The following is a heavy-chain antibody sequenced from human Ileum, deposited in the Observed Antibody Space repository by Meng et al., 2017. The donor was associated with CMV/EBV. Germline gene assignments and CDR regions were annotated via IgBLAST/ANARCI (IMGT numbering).Heavy chain of an antibody. CDR2: IWYDGSNK. D-gene: IGHD6-13*01. Sequence: LACAAYGFTFSSYGMHWVRQAPGKGLEWVAVIWYDGSNKYYADSVKGRFTISRDNSKNTLYLQMNSLRAEDTAVYYCAKDEGMGPTDYWGQGTLVTVSS. V-gene: IGHV3-33*06. CDR1: GFTFSSYG. CDR3: AKDEGMGPTDY. J-gene: IGHJ4*02.